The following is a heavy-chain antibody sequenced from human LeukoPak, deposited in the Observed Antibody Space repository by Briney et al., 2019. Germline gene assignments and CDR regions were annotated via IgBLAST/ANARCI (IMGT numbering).Heavy chain of an antibody. CDR3: ATDTSGYHNG. Sequence: PGGSLRLSCAASGFTVGNTYMSWVRQAPGKGLEWVSVIYSDGNTYYADSVEGRFTISRDNSKNTLYLEMNSLRAEDTAVYYCATDTSGYHNGWGQGTLVTVSS. CDR2: IYSDGNT. J-gene: IGHJ4*02. CDR1: GFTVGNTY. V-gene: IGHV3-53*01. D-gene: IGHD5-12*01.